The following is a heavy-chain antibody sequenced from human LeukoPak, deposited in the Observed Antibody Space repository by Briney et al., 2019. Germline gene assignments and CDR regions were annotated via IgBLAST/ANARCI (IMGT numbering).Heavy chain of an antibody. J-gene: IGHJ4*02. Sequence: QPGGFLRLSCAASGFMFSHSSIHWVRQPPGKGLEYVSAITSDGGGTFYANSVKGRFTISRDNSKDTLSLHMASLTTEDTAVYYCARETATGVTSSWYYDCWGQGTLVTVSS. CDR2: ITSDGGGT. V-gene: IGHV3-64*01. CDR3: ARETATGVTSSWYYDC. D-gene: IGHD6-13*01. CDR1: GFMFSHSS.